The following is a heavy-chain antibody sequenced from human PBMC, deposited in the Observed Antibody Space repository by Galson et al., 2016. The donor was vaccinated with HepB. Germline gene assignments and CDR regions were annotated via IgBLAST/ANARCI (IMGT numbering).Heavy chain of an antibody. J-gene: IGHJ2*01. D-gene: IGHD2-2*01. V-gene: IGHV3-21*01. CDR1: GFTFSSYG. CDR3: AAFWPAATVWYSDL. CDR2: ITATSTFI. Sequence: SLRLSCAASGFTFSSYGMNWVRQAPGKGLEWVSSITATSTFIHYADSVKGRFTLTRDNAQNSLFLQMNSLRAEDTAVYYCAAFWPAATVWYSDLWGRGTLVTVSS.